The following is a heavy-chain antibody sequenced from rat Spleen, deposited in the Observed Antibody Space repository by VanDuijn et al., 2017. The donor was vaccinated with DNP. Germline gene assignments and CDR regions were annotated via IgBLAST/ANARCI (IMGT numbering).Heavy chain of an antibody. CDR1: GFSLTSYH. V-gene: IGHV2-6*01. CDR2: ISSGGNT. CDR3: ARSALPGYNLYNWFAY. Sequence: QVQLKESGPGLVQPSQTLSLTCTVAGFSLTSYHVHWVRQPPGKGLEWIAAISSGGNTYYNSALKSRLSVSRDTSKSQVFLKMNSLQTEDTAMYFCARSALPGYNLYNWFAYWGQGTLVTVSS. J-gene: IGHJ3*01. D-gene: IGHD1-4*01.